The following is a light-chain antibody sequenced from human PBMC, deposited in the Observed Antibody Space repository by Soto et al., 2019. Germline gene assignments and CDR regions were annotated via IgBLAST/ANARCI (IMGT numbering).Light chain of an antibody. CDR1: SSDVGAYNY. Sequence: QSALTQPASVSGSAGQSITISCTGTSSDVGAYNYVSWYQHHPGKVPKLLIYEVTNRPSGVSDRFSGSKSGNTASLTISGLQAEDEADYYCSSKRDSSTLFVFGTGTKLTVL. CDR3: SSKRDSSTLFV. CDR2: EVT. J-gene: IGLJ1*01. V-gene: IGLV2-14*01.